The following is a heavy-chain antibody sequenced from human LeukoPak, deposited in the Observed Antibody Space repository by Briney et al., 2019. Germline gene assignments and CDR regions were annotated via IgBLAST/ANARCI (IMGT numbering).Heavy chain of an antibody. CDR3: AGDRRYDSSGYFQH. V-gene: IGHV3-23*01. D-gene: IGHD3-22*01. CDR1: GFTFSNYA. Sequence: PGGSLRLSCAASGFTFSNYAMSWARQAPGKGLEWVSAISGSGGNTYYADSVKGRFTISRDNSKNTLDLQMNSLRVEDTAMYYCAGDRRYDSSGYFQHWGQGTLVAVSS. CDR2: ISGSGGNT. J-gene: IGHJ1*01.